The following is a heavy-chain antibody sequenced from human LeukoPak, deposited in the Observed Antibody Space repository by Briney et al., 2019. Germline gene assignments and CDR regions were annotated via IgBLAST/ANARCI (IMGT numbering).Heavy chain of an antibody. J-gene: IGHJ4*02. CDR2: INPNSGGT. CDR3: AREVVPAAILDY. D-gene: IGHD2-2*01. Sequence: ASVKVSCKASGYTFTGYYMHWVRQAPGQGLEWMGWINPNSGGTNYAQKFQGRVTMTRDTSISTAYMELSRLRSDDTAVYYCAREVVPAAILDYWGQGTLVTVSS. V-gene: IGHV1-2*02. CDR1: GYTFTGYY.